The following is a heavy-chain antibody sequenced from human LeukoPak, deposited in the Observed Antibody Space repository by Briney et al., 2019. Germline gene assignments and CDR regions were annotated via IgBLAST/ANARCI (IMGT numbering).Heavy chain of an antibody. CDR1: GGSISSSSYY. CDR3: ARRDSQWLAQIDY. D-gene: IGHD6-19*01. Sequence: SETLSLTCTVSGGSISSSSYYWDWIRQPPGKGLEWIGSIYYSGSTYYNPSLKSRVTISVDTSKNQFSLKLSSVTAADTAVYYCARRDSQWLAQIDYWGQGTLVTVSS. J-gene: IGHJ4*02. CDR2: IYYSGST. V-gene: IGHV4-39*01.